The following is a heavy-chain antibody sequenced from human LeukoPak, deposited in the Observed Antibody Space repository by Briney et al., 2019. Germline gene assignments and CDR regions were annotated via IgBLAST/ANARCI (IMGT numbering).Heavy chain of an antibody. J-gene: IGHJ5*02. CDR3: ASERGSNWFDP. V-gene: IGHV4-59*08. CDR1: GGSISSCY. D-gene: IGHD3-10*01. CDR2: IYYSGST. Sequence: PSETLSLTCTVSGGSISSCYWSWIRQPPGKGLEWIGYIYYSGSTYYNPSLKSRVTISVDTSKNQFSLKLSSVTAADTAVYYCASERGSNWFDPWGQGTLVTVSS.